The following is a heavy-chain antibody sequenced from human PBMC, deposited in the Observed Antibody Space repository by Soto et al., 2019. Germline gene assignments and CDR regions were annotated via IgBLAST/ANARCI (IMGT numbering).Heavy chain of an antibody. J-gene: IGHJ6*02. CDR2: IIPILGIA. D-gene: IGHD4-17*01. Sequence: QVQLVQSGAEVKKPGSSVKVSCKASGGTFSSYTISWVRQAPGQGLEWMGRIIPILGIANYAQKFQGRVTITADKSTSTAYMELSSLRSEDTAVYYCARDGNGDPDYSYYGMDVWGQGTTVTVSS. CDR3: ARDGNGDPDYSYYGMDV. CDR1: GGTFSSYT. V-gene: IGHV1-69*08.